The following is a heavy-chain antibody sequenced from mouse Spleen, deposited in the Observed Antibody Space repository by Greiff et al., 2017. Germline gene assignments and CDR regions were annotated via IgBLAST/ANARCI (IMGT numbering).Heavy chain of an antibody. CDR3: ARAELLWLRRTYFDY. D-gene: IGHD2-2*01. J-gene: IGHJ2*01. CDR2: INPSTGGT. Sequence: VQLQQSGPELVKPGASVKISCKASGYSFTGYYMNWVKQSPEKSLEWIGEINPSTGGTTYNQKFKAKATLTVDKSSSTAYMQLKSLTSEDSAVYYCARAELLWLRRTYFDYWGQGTTLTVSS. V-gene: IGHV1-42*01. CDR1: GYSFTGYY.